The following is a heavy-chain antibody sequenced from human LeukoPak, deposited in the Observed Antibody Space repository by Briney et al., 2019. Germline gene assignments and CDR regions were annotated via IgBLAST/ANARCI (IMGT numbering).Heavy chain of an antibody. CDR2: INWNGGST. D-gene: IGHD3-3*01. V-gene: IGHV3-20*04. CDR3: AKEATSHDDRSYWYFDL. CDR1: GFTCDDYG. J-gene: IGHJ2*01. Sequence: PGGSLRLSCAASGFTCDDYGMSWVRQAPGKGLEWVSGINWNGGSTGYADSVKGRFTISRDNAKNSLYLQMNSLRAEDMALYYCAKEATSHDDRSYWYFDLWGRGTLVTVSS.